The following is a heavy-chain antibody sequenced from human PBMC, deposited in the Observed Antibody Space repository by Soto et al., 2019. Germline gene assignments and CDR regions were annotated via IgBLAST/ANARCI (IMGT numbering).Heavy chain of an antibody. CDR1: GGSISSGGYY. CDR2: IYYSGST. J-gene: IGHJ3*02. Sequence: QVQLQESGPGLVKPSQTLSLTCTVSGGSISSGGYYWSWIRQHPGKGLEWIGYIYYSGSTYYNPSLKSRVNISVDTSKNQFSLKLSSVTAADTAVYYCARVHYYGSGSYGAFDIWGQGTMVTVSS. D-gene: IGHD3-10*01. CDR3: ARVHYYGSGSYGAFDI. V-gene: IGHV4-31*03.